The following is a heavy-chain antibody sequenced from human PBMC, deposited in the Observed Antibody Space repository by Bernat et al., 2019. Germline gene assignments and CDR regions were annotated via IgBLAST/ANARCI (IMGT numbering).Heavy chain of an antibody. Sequence: QVQLVESGGGVVQPGRSLRLSCAASGFTFSSYAMHWVRQAPGKGLEWVAVISYDGSNKYYADSVKGRFTISSDNSKNTLDLQMNSLRAEDTAVYYCARGGYGDLRWDYWGQGTLVTVSS. CDR2: ISYDGSNK. CDR1: GFTFSSYA. V-gene: IGHV3-30*01. D-gene: IGHD4-17*01. J-gene: IGHJ4*02. CDR3: ARGGYGDLRWDY.